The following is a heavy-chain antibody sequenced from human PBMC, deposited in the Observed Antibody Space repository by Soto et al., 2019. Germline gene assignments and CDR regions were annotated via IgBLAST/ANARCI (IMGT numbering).Heavy chain of an antibody. CDR1: GGSFSGYY. CDR3: ASRSGVTGGRYYYYYGMDV. Sequence: SETLSLTCAVYGGSFSGYYWSWIRQPPGKGLEWIGEINHSGSTNYNPSLKSRVTISVDTSKNQFSLKLSSVTAADTAVYYCASRSGVTGGRYYYYYGMDVWGQGTTVTVSS. D-gene: IGHD3-3*01. V-gene: IGHV4-34*01. CDR2: INHSGST. J-gene: IGHJ6*02.